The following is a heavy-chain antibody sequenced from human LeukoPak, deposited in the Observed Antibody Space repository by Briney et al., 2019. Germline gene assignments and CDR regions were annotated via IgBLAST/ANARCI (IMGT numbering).Heavy chain of an antibody. D-gene: IGHD2-2*01. CDR1: GSTFSSYW. CDR3: ARQYHLDY. CDR2: IKQDGSEK. V-gene: IGHV3-7*03. Sequence: GGSLRLSCAASGSTFSSYWMSWVRQAPGKGLEWVANIKQDGSEKYCVDSVKGRFTISRDNAKNSLYLQMNSLRAEDTAVYYCARQYHLDYWGQGTLVTVSS. J-gene: IGHJ4*02.